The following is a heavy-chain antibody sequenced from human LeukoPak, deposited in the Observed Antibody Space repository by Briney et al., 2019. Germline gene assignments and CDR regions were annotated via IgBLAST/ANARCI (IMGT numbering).Heavy chain of an antibody. CDR1: GGSISSYY. CDR3: AREGSSWYRALDH. J-gene: IGHJ4*02. D-gene: IGHD6-13*01. CDR2: IDTSGST. Sequence: SETLSLTCSVSGGSISSYYWSWIRHPAGKGLEWIGRIDTSGSTNHNPSLKSRVTMSLDTSKKQFSLKLSSVTAADTAVYYCAREGSSWYRALDHWGQGTLVTVSS. V-gene: IGHV4-4*07.